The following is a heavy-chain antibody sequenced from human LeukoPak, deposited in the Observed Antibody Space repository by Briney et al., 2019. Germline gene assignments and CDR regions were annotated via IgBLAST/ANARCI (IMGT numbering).Heavy chain of an antibody. J-gene: IGHJ6*04. V-gene: IGHV3-30*02. D-gene: IGHD1-14*01. CDR2: IRYDGSNK. CDR1: GFTFSSYG. CDR3: ARDVNRVNCV. Sequence: PGGSLRLSCAASGFTFSSYGMHWVRQAPGKGLEWVAFIRYDGSNKYYADSVKGRFTISRDNSKNTLYLQMNSLRSDDTAVYYCARDVNRVNCVWGKGTTVTVSS.